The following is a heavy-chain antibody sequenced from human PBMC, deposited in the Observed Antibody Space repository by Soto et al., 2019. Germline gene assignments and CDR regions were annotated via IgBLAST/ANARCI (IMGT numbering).Heavy chain of an antibody. CDR2: IIPLFGTT. D-gene: IGHD4-17*01. V-gene: IGHV1-69*01. J-gene: IGHJ2*01. Sequence: QVQLVQSGAEVKKPGSSVKVSCKASGGTFSSYAFSWVRQAPGQGLEWMGGIIPLFGTTNYAQKFQGRVMITADESTSTAYMVLSSLRSEDTAVYLSARVSSTGIDYGDNNPFWDFDLWGRGTLVTVSS. CDR3: ARVSSTGIDYGDNNPFWDFDL. CDR1: GGTFSSYA.